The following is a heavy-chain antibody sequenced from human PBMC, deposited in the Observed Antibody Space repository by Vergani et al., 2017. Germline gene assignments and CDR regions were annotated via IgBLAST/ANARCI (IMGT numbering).Heavy chain of an antibody. J-gene: IGHJ4*02. CDR3: ARSVFGVVIPFDY. Sequence: EVQLVESGGGLVQPGGSLRLSCAASGFTFSSYWMSWVRQAPGKGLEWVANIKQDGSEKYYVDSVKGRFTISRDNAKNSLYLQRNSLRAEDTAVYYCARSVFGVVIPFDYWGQGTLVTVSS. V-gene: IGHV3-7*01. D-gene: IGHD3-3*01. CDR1: GFTFSSYW. CDR2: IKQDGSEK.